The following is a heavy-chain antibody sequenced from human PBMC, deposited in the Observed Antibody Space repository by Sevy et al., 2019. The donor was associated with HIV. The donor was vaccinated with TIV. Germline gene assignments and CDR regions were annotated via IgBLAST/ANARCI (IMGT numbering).Heavy chain of an antibody. Sequence: SETLSLTCTVSGGSISSYYWSWIRQPPGKGLEWIGYIYYSGSTKYNPSLKSRVTISVDTSKNQFSLKLSSVTAADTAVYYCARGTPAAKVLGEGSHFDYWGQGTLVTVSS. V-gene: IGHV4-59*01. CDR3: ARGTPAAKVLGEGSHFDY. J-gene: IGHJ4*02. CDR1: GGSISSYY. D-gene: IGHD2-2*01. CDR2: IYYSGST.